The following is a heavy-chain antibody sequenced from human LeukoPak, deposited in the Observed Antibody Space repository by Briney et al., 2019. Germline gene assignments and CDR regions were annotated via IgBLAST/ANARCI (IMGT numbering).Heavy chain of an antibody. CDR1: GGTFSSYA. Sequence: SVKVSCKASGGTFSSYAISWVRQPPGQGLEWMGWIIPIFGTANYAQKFQGRVTITADECTSTAYMELSRLRSEDSDVYYCARAYDSNGYYSHYYYMDVWGKGTTVTISS. D-gene: IGHD3-22*01. CDR3: ARAYDSNGYYSHYYYMDV. V-gene: IGHV1-69*13. CDR2: IIPIFGTA. J-gene: IGHJ6*03.